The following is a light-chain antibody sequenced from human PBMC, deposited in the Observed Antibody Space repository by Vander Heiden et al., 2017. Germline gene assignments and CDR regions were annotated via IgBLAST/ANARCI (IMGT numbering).Light chain of an antibody. CDR2: AAS. CDR3: QQSYSTPWT. Sequence: DIQMTQFPSFLSASVGDRVTITCRASQSISTYLNWYQQKPGKAPKLLIYAASSLQSAVPSRFSGSGSGTDFTLTISSLQPEDFATYYCQQSYSTPWTFGQGTKVEIK. CDR1: QSISTY. V-gene: IGKV1-39*01. J-gene: IGKJ1*01.